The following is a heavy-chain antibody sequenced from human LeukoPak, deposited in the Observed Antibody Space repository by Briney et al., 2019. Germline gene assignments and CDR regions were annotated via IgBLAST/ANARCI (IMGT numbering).Heavy chain of an antibody. J-gene: IGHJ5*02. Sequence: GGSLRLSCAASGFSVSDNYMSWVRQAPGKGLEWVSLLYSGGSTHYADSVKGRFTISRDKSNNMLSLQMNSLRAEDTAVYYCARAKTVTISVDDYWFDPWGQGTLVTVSS. CDR3: ARAKTVTISVDDYWFDP. CDR2: LYSGGST. CDR1: GFSVSDNY. V-gene: IGHV3-66*01. D-gene: IGHD4-11*01.